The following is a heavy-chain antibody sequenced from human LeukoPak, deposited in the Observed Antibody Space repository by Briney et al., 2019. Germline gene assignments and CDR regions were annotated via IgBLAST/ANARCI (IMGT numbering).Heavy chain of an antibody. V-gene: IGHV4-39*02. Sequence: PSETLSLTCTVSGGSFSSSDYYWGWIRQPPGKGLEWIGSIYYSGTTYYNPSLKSRVTISVDTSKNQFSLKLSSVTAADTAVYYCARERGRLRKYYDILTGYLGYYYYMDVWGKGTTVTISS. CDR1: GGSFSSSDYY. CDR3: ARERGRLRKYYDILTGYLGYYYYMDV. J-gene: IGHJ6*03. D-gene: IGHD3-9*01. CDR2: IYYSGTT.